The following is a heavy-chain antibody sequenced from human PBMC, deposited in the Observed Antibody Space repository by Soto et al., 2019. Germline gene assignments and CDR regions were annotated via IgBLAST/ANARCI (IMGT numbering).Heavy chain of an antibody. CDR1: GFTFSNAW. Sequence: EVQLVESGGGLVKPGGSLRLSCAASGFTFSNAWMSWVRQAPGKGLEWVGRIKSKTDGGTTDYAAPVKGRFTISRDDSKNTLYLQRNSLKTEDTAVYYCTTDMGGSGSYYKGLYYYYYMDVWGKGTTVTVSS. CDR3: TTDMGGSGSYYKGLYYYYYMDV. V-gene: IGHV3-15*01. D-gene: IGHD3-10*01. CDR2: IKSKTDGGTT. J-gene: IGHJ6*03.